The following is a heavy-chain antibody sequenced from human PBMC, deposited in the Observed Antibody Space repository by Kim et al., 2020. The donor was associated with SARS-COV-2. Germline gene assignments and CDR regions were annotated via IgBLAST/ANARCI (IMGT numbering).Heavy chain of an antibody. J-gene: IGHJ4*02. D-gene: IGHD5-18*01. V-gene: IGHV1-69*01. Sequence: AQKFQGRVTITADESTSTAYMELSSLRSEDTAVYYCARDRYSYGYPALGYWGQGTLVTVSS. CDR3: ARDRYSYGYPALGY.